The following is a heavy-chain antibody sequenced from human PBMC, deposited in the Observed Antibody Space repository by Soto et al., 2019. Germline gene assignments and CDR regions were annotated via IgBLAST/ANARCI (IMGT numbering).Heavy chain of an antibody. CDR2: IYPGDSDT. CDR3: ARLEYSSSPNENWFDP. CDR1: GYSFTSYW. D-gene: IGHD6-6*01. V-gene: IGHV5-51*01. J-gene: IGHJ5*02. Sequence: PGEALKVSCKGSGYSFTSYWIGWVRQMPGKGLEWMGIIYPGDSDTRYSPSFQGQVTISADKSISTAYLQWSSLKASDTAMYYCARLEYSSSPNENWFDPWGQGTLVTVSS.